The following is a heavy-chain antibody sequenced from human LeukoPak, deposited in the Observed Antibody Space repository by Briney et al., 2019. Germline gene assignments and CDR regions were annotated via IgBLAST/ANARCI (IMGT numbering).Heavy chain of an antibody. CDR2: ISYHGSNI. CDR1: GFTFSSYA. Sequence: GGSLRLSCAASGFTFSSYAMHWGRQVPGKGLEWLAVISYHGSNIYYADSVKGRFTISRDNSKSTLYLQMNSLRVEDTAVYYCATGSGNYSPYYYYGMDVWGQGTTVTVSS. V-gene: IGHV3-30-3*01. J-gene: IGHJ6*02. CDR3: ATGSGNYSPYYYYGMDV. D-gene: IGHD3-10*01.